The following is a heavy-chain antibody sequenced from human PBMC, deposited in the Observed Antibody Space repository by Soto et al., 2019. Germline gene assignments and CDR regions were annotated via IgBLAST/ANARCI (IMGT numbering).Heavy chain of an antibody. D-gene: IGHD5-18*01. Sequence: ASVKVSCKASGYTFTGYYMHWVRQAPGQGLEWMGWINPNSGGTNYAQKFQGRVTMTRDTSISTAYMELSRLRSDDTAVYYCARVPPHTAMVTVIDYWGQGTLVTVS. V-gene: IGHV1-2*02. CDR1: GYTFTGYY. CDR2: INPNSGGT. J-gene: IGHJ4*02. CDR3: ARVPPHTAMVTVIDY.